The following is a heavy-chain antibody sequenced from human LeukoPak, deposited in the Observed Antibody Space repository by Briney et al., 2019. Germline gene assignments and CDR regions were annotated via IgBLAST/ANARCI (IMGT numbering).Heavy chain of an antibody. J-gene: IGHJ4*02. Sequence: PGGSLRLSCAASGFTFSSFAMHWVRQAPGKGLEWVAFISHVARDTYYGDSVKGRFTVSRDNSKDMVYLQMNSLTTADTAVYYCARSYSLPEYWGQGTLVTVSS. CDR3: ARSYSLPEY. CDR1: GFTFSSFA. CDR2: ISHVARDT. D-gene: IGHD1-26*01. V-gene: IGHV3-30*04.